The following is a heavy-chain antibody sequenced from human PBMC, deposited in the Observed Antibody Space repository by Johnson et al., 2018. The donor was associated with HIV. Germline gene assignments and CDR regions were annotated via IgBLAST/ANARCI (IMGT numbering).Heavy chain of an antibody. J-gene: IGHJ3*02. CDR2: ISSSGSTM. Sequence: QVQLVESGGGLVKPGGSLRLSCAAPGLTFSDYYMTWIRQAPGKGLEWVSYISSSGSTMYYADSVKGRFTISRDNAKNSLYLQMDSLRVEDTAVYYCASTRLGAFDIWGQGTMVTVSS. CDR3: ASTRLGAFDI. V-gene: IGHV3-11*04. CDR1: GLTFSDYY. D-gene: IGHD6-6*01.